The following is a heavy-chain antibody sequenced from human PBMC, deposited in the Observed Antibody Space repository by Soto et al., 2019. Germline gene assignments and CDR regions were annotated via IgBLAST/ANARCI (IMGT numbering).Heavy chain of an antibody. CDR1: GGTFSSYA. D-gene: IGHD3-10*01. V-gene: IGHV1-69*01. Sequence: QVQLVQSGAEVKKPGSSVKVSCKASGGTFSSYAISWVRQAPGQGLEWMGGIIPIFGTANYAQKFQGRVTIAADESTSTASMELSSLGSEDTAVYYCASGVRGGSGREDKYWGQGTLVTVSS. CDR2: IIPIFGTA. CDR3: ASGVRGGSGREDKY. J-gene: IGHJ4*02.